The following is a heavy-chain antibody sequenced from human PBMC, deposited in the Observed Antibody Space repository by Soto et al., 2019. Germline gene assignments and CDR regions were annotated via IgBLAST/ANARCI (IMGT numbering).Heavy chain of an antibody. CDR2: LDGSGGDT. CDR3: VKEPVAAAYVETSPFDF. V-gene: IGHV3-23*01. CDR1: GFTFSSYA. D-gene: IGHD2-15*01. Sequence: EVQLLESGGGLVQPGGSLRLSCAASGFTFSSYAMGWVRQAPGPGLEWVSDLDGSGGDTSFADSVKGRFTISRHNSKNTLYLHMNSLRAEETARYCCVKEPVAAAYVETSPFDFWGQGTLVTVSS. J-gene: IGHJ4*02.